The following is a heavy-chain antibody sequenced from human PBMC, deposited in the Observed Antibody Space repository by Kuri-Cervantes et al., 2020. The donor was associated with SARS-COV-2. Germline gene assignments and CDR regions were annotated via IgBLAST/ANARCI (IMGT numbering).Heavy chain of an antibody. CDR2: VSYDGINK. CDR3: ARYCTSISCESAIDF. J-gene: IGHJ4*02. D-gene: IGHD2-2*01. CDR1: GFTFSTYA. V-gene: IGHV3-30-3*01. Sequence: GESLKISCAASGFTFSTYAMHWVRQAPGKGLEWVAVVSYDGINKYYADSVKGRFTISRDNTKNSLYLQMDSLTAEDTAVYYCARYCTSISCESAIDFWGQGTLVTVSS.